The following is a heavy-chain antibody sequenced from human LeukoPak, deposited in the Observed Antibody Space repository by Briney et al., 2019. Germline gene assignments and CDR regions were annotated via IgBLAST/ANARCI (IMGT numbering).Heavy chain of an antibody. D-gene: IGHD4-17*01. J-gene: IGHJ5*02. Sequence: GASVKVSCKASGYTFTSYDINWVRQATGQGLEWMGWMNPNSGNTGYAQKFQGRVTVTRNTSISTAYMELSSLRSEDTAVYYCASSYGRDYNWFDPWGQGTLVTVSS. CDR1: GYTFTSYD. CDR2: MNPNSGNT. V-gene: IGHV1-8*01. CDR3: ASSYGRDYNWFDP.